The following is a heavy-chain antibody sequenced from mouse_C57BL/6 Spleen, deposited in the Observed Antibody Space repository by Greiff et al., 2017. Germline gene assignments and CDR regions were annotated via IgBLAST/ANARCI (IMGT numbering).Heavy chain of an antibody. V-gene: IGHV1-61*01. CDR1: GYTFTSYW. J-gene: IGHJ1*03. CDR3: ARSSYYYGSSYWYFDV. Sequence: QVQLQQPGAELVRPGSSVKLSCKASGYTFTSYWMDWVKQRPGQGLEWIGNIYPSDSETHYNQKFKDKATLTVDKSSSTAYMQLSSLTSEDSAVYYCARSSYYYGSSYWYFDVWGTGITVTVSS. D-gene: IGHD1-1*01. CDR2: IYPSDSET.